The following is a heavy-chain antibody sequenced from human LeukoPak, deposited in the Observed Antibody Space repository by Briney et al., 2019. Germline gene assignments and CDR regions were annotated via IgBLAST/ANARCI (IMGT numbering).Heavy chain of an antibody. J-gene: IGHJ4*02. Sequence: GGSLRLSCAASGFTFSTYAMSWVRQAPGKGLERVSAISGSTGRTYYADSVKGRFTISRDNSKNTLYLQMNSLRAEDTAIYYCATYRQVLLPFESWGQGTLVTVSS. CDR3: ATYRQVLLPFES. V-gene: IGHV3-23*01. CDR2: ISGSTGRT. CDR1: GFTFSTYA. D-gene: IGHD2-8*02.